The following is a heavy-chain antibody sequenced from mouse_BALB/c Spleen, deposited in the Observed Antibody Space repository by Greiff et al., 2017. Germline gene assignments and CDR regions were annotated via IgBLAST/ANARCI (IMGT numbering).Heavy chain of an antibody. V-gene: IGHV1-4*02. Sequence: QVQLQQSAAELARPGASVKMSCKASGYTFTSYTMHWVKQRPGQGLEWIGYINPSSGYTEYNQKFKDKTTLTADKSSSTAYMQLSSLTSEDSAVYYCARTGTWDYYAMDYWGQGTSVTVSS. J-gene: IGHJ4*01. CDR1: GYTFTSYT. CDR3: ARTGTWDYYAMDY. D-gene: IGHD4-1*01. CDR2: INPSSGYT.